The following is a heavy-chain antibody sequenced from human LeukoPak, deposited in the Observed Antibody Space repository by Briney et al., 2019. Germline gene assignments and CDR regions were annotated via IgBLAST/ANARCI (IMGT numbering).Heavy chain of an antibody. CDR3: ASAPHDWLLQVDY. Sequence: GGSLRLSCAASGFTFSSYEMNWVRQAPGKGLEWVSYISSSGSTIYYADSVKGRFTISRDNAKNSLYLQMNSLRAEDTAVYYCASAPHDWLLQVDYWGQGTLVTVSS. J-gene: IGHJ4*02. V-gene: IGHV3-48*03. D-gene: IGHD3-9*01. CDR2: ISSSGSTI. CDR1: GFTFSSYE.